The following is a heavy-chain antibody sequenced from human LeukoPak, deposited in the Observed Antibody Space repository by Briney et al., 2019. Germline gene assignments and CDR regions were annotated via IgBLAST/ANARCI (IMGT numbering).Heavy chain of an antibody. CDR2: IGGSGGST. Sequence: GGSLRLSCAASGFTFSSYAMSWVRQAPGKGLEWVSAIGGSGGSTYYADSVKGRFTISRDNSKNTLYLQMNSLRAEDTAVYYCAKDAKRYDYVWGTYYFDYWGQGTLVTVSS. V-gene: IGHV3-23*01. D-gene: IGHD3-16*01. CDR1: GFTFSSYA. J-gene: IGHJ4*02. CDR3: AKDAKRYDYVWGTYYFDY.